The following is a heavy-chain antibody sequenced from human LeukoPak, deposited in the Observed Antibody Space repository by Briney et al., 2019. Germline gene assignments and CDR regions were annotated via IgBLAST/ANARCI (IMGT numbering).Heavy chain of an antibody. CDR3: ARHEIVVIPNYFDY. J-gene: IGHJ4*02. CDR1: GGSISSSSYY. Sequence: SETLSLTCTVSGGSISSSSYYWGWLRQPPGKGLEWIGSIYYSRSTYYNPSLKSRVTISVDTSKNQFSLKLSSVTAADTAVYYCARHEIVVIPNYFDYWGQGTLVTVSS. D-gene: IGHD3-22*01. V-gene: IGHV4-39*01. CDR2: IYYSRST.